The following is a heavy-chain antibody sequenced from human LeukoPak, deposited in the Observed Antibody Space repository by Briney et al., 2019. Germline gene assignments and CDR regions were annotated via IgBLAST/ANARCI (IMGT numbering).Heavy chain of an antibody. CDR2: ISASGGST. V-gene: IGHV3-23*01. D-gene: IGHD4-17*01. J-gene: IGHJ1*01. CDR3: AKEIYGDSTGGRFQH. Sequence: GGSLSLSCAASGFTFSSYAMSWVRQAPGKGLEWVSAISASGGSTYYADSVKGRFTISRDNSKNTLYLQMNSLRAEDTAVYYCAKEIYGDSTGGRFQHWGQGTLVTVSS. CDR1: GFTFSSYA.